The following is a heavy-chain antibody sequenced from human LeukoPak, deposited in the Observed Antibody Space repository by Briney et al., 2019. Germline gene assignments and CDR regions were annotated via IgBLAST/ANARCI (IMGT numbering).Heavy chain of an antibody. Sequence: GGSLRLSCAASGFTFSSYSMNWVRQVPGKGLEWVSSISSSSSYIYYADSVKGRFTISRDNAKNSLFLQMNGLRDEDTAVYFCARTGGSYLYFDYWGQGALVTVST. D-gene: IGHD1-26*01. CDR1: GFTFSSYS. CDR3: ARTGGSYLYFDY. J-gene: IGHJ4*02. CDR2: ISSSSSYI. V-gene: IGHV3-21*01.